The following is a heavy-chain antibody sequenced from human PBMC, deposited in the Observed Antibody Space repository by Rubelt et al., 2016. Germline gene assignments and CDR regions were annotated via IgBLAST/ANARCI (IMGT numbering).Heavy chain of an antibody. CDR3: AVGDGYPFGY. J-gene: IGHJ4*02. Sequence: QVQLVQSGAEVKKPGASVKVSCKASGYTFTGYYMHWVRQAPGQGLEWMGRINPNSGGTNYAQKFQGGVTMTREPSLLTAYIGLSRLRSDETAVYYCAVGDGYPFGYWGQGTLVTVSS. CDR1: GYTFTGYY. V-gene: IGHV1-2*06. D-gene: IGHD5-24*01. CDR2: INPNSGGT.